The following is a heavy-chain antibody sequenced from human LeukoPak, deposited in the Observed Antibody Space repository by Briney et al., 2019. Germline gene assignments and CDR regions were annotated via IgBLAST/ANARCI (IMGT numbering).Heavy chain of an antibody. CDR3: ARRVVPSTYYYGSGSYYKDY. Sequence: SETLSPTCAVFGGSFRGYYWSWIRQPPGKGLEWIGEINHSGSTNYYPSLKSRVTISVDTSKNQFSLKLSSVTAADTAVYYCARRVVPSTYYYGSGSYYKDYWGQGTLVTVSS. CDR2: INHSGST. V-gene: IGHV4-34*01. CDR1: GGSFRGYY. J-gene: IGHJ4*02. D-gene: IGHD3-10*01.